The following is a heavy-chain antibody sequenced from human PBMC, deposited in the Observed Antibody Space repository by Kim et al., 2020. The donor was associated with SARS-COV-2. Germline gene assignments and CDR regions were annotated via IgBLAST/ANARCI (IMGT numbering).Heavy chain of an antibody. D-gene: IGHD7-27*01. Sequence: NYAQKFQGRVTITADESTSTAYMELSSLRSEDTAVYYCARSGDEGYYFDYWGQGTLVTVSS. J-gene: IGHJ4*02. CDR3: ARSGDEGYYFDY. V-gene: IGHV1-69*01.